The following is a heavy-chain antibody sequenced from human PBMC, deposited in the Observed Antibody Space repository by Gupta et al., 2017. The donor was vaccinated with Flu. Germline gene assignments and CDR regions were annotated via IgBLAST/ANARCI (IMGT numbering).Heavy chain of an antibody. CDR3: ARPPGIAAAGTEWFDP. J-gene: IGHJ5*02. Sequence: SWIRQAPGKGLEWVSYISSSGSTIYYADSVKGRFTISRDNAKNSLYLQMNSLRAEDTAVYYCARPPGIAAAGTEWFDPWGQGTLVTVSS. CDR2: ISSSGSTI. D-gene: IGHD6-13*01. V-gene: IGHV3-11*01.